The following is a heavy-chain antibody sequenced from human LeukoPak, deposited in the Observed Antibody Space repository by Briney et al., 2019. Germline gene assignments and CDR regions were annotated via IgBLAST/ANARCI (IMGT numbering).Heavy chain of an antibody. CDR1: GFTVSSIH. D-gene: IGHD5-18*01. CDR3: AKRPIQLWFLDY. J-gene: IGHJ4*02. V-gene: IGHV3-53*01. CDR2: TYTGGNS. Sequence: PGGSLRLSCAASGFTVSSIHMVWVRQAPGKGLEWVSVTYTGGNSYYADSVKGRFIISRDNSKNTLYLQMNSLRAEDTAVYYCAKRPIQLWFLDYWGQGTLVTVSS.